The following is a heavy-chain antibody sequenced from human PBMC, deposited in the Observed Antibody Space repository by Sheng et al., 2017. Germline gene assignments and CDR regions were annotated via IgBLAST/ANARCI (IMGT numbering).Heavy chain of an antibody. CDR1: GFTFSSYA. CDR3: ARGRRVAVAGTGTATTCFDY. CDR2: ISYDGSNK. J-gene: IGHJ4*02. Sequence: QVQLVESGGVVVQPGRSLRLSCVASGFTFSSYAMHWVRQAPGKGLEWVTVISYDGSNKYYADSVKGRFTISRDNSKNTLYLQMNSLRAEDTAVYYCARGRRVAVAGTGTATTCFDYWGQGTLVTVSS. D-gene: IGHD6-19*01. V-gene: IGHV3-30*04.